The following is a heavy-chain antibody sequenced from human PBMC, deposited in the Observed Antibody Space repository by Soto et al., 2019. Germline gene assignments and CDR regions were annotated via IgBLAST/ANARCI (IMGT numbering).Heavy chain of an antibody. CDR2: IYYSGST. D-gene: IGHD3-22*01. Sequence: QVQLQESGPGLVKPSQTLSLTCSVSGGSISSGGYYWSWIRQHPGKGLEWIGYIYYSGSTYYNPSINSRATLSVDTSKNQFSLKLSSVTAADPAVYYCARDHYYDSSEDWYFDLWGRGTLVTVSS. J-gene: IGHJ2*01. CDR3: ARDHYYDSSEDWYFDL. CDR1: GGSISSGGYY. V-gene: IGHV4-31*03.